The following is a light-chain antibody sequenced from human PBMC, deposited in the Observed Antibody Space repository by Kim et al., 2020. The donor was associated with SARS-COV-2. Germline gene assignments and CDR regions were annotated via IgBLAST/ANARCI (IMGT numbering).Light chain of an antibody. J-gene: IGKJ4*01. CDR1: QSFDSY. V-gene: IGKV3-11*01. CDR3: QQRSNWPPSLT. CDR2: DAS. Sequence: VERANSSCSASQSFDSYLAGCQQTAENAQSPHIYDASSGATGNSARFSGSGSGTDYTITISSREPEDCAVCYCQQRSNWPPSLTFGGGTKLDI.